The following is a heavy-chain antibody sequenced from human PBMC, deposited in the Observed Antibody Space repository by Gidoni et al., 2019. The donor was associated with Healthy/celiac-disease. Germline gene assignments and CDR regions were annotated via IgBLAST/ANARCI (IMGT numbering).Heavy chain of an antibody. CDR1: GFTFSSYG. CDR3: ARVAIDLTIFGVDYFDY. Sequence: EVQLVESGGGLVKPGGSLRLSCAASGFTFSSYGMNWVRQAPGKGLEWVSSISSSSSYIYYADSVKGRFTISRDNAKNSLYLQMNSLRAEDTAVYYCARVAIDLTIFGVDYFDYWGQGTLVTVSS. J-gene: IGHJ4*02. CDR2: ISSSSSYI. V-gene: IGHV3-21*01. D-gene: IGHD3-3*01.